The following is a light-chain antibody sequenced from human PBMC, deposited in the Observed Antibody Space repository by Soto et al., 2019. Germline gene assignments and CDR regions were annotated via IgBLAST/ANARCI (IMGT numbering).Light chain of an antibody. J-gene: IGKJ2*03. V-gene: IGKV3-20*01. CDR2: GAS. Sequence: EIVLTQSPGTLSLSPGDRASLSCRASQSMSSSYLAWYQQKPGQAPRLLIYGASSRATGIPDRFSGSGSGTAFTLTISRLEPEDFAVYYCQQYGASPPYSFGQGTKLEIK. CDR1: QSMSSSY. CDR3: QQYGASPPYS.